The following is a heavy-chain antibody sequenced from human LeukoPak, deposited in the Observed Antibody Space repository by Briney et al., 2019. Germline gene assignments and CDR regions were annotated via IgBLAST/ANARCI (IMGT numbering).Heavy chain of an antibody. CDR1: GFTFGNAW. CDR2: IKSKSPGGTT. CDR3: TTGRHYDSSGYYQVYQY. V-gene: IGHV3-15*01. J-gene: IGHJ1*01. Sequence: GGSLTLSCAASGFTFGNAWMTWVRQAPGKGLEGVGRIKSKSPGGTTDYAAPVKGRFTISRDDSKNMLYLQMNSLKTEDTAVYYCTTGRHYDSSGYYQVYQYWGQGTLVTVSS. D-gene: IGHD3-22*01.